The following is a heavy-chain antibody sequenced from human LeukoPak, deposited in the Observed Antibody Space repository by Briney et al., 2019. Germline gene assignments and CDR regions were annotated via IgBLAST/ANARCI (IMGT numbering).Heavy chain of an antibody. V-gene: IGHV3-23*01. D-gene: IGHD6-19*01. CDR1: GFTFSSYA. CDR3: AKDLEAVAGTIVNDY. Sequence: GGSLRLSCAASGFTFSSYAMSWVRQAPGKGLEWVSAISGSGGSTYYADSVQGRFTISRDNSKNTLYLQLNRLRAEDTGVYFCAKDLEAVAGTIVNDYWGQGTLVTVSS. CDR2: ISGSGGST. J-gene: IGHJ4*02.